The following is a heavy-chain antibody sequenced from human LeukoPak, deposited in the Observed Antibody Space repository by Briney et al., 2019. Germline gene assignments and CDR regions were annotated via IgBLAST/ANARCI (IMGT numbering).Heavy chain of an antibody. J-gene: IGHJ6*04. CDR2: IKSDGSSA. CDR3: AELGITMIGGV. Sequence: GGSLRLSCAASGFIFSTYWMHWVRQAPGKGLMWISRIKSDGSSATYADSVKGRFTISRDNAKNSLYLQMNSLRAEDTAVYYCAELGITMIGGVWGKGTTVTISS. CDR1: GFIFSTYW. D-gene: IGHD3-10*02. V-gene: IGHV3-74*01.